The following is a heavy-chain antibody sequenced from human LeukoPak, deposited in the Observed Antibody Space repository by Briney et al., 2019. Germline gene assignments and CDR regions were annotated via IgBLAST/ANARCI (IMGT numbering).Heavy chain of an antibody. Sequence: SETLSLTCTVSGYSISSGYFWGWIRQPPGKGLEWIGTIYHSGSTYYNPSLKSRVTISLDTSKNQFSLKLSSVTAADTAVYYCARDYKVLKGFVPREVGATGGWFDPWGKGTTVTVSS. CDR1: GYSISSGYF. D-gene: IGHD1-26*01. CDR2: IYHSGST. CDR3: ARDYKVLKGFVPREVGATGGWFDP. V-gene: IGHV4-38-2*02. J-gene: IGHJ6*04.